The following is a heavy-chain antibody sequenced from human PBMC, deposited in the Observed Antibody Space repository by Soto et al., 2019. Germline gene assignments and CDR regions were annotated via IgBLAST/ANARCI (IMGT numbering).Heavy chain of an antibody. D-gene: IGHD3-3*01. CDR2: IYSGGST. CDR3: ASHPIFGASDY. Sequence: GGSLRLSCAASGFTVSSNYVSWVRQAPGKGLEWVSVIYSGGSTYYADSVKGRFTISRDNSKNTLYLQMNSLRAEDTAVYYCASHPIFGASDYWGQGTLVTVSS. CDR1: GFTVSSNY. V-gene: IGHV3-66*04. J-gene: IGHJ4*02.